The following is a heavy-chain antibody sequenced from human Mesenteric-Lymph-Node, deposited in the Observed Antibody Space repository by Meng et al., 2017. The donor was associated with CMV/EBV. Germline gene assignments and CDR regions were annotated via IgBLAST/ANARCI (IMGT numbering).Heavy chain of an antibody. V-gene: IGHV1-18*04. J-gene: IGHJ4*02. Sequence: ASVKVSCKASGYTFTSYGISWVRQAPGQGLEWMGWISAYNGNTNYAKKIQGRVTMTTDTYTSTAYMELRSLRYDDTAVYYCERVGIAAGRRKDYWGQGTLVTVSS. CDR3: ERVGIAAGRRKDY. D-gene: IGHD6-13*01. CDR1: GYTFTSYG. CDR2: ISAYNGNT.